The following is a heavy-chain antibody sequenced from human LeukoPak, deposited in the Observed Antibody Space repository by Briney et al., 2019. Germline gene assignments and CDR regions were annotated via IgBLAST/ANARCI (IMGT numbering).Heavy chain of an antibody. CDR1: GYTFTGYY. Sequence: ASVKVSCXASGYTFTGYYMHWVRQAPGQGLEWMGWINPNSGGTNYAQKFQGRVTMTRDTSISTAYMELSRLRSDDTAVYYCARDCSSTSCYFFDYWGQGTLVTVSS. CDR2: INPNSGGT. J-gene: IGHJ4*02. D-gene: IGHD2-2*01. V-gene: IGHV1-2*02. CDR3: ARDCSSTSCYFFDY.